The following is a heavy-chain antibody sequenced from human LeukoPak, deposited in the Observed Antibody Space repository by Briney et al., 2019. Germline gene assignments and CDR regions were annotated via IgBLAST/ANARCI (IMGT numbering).Heavy chain of an antibody. J-gene: IGHJ6*03. D-gene: IGHD4-23*01. CDR3: AKAFTFYYYMDV. CDR1: GFTFSSSA. CDR2: ISGNGRSP. V-gene: IGHV3-23*01. Sequence: GGSLRLSCAASGFTFSSSAMNWVRQAPGKGLEWVSTISGNGRSPYYADSVKGRFTISRDNSNYTVCLQMSSLRADDTAVYYCAKAFTFYYYMDVWGKGTTVTVSS.